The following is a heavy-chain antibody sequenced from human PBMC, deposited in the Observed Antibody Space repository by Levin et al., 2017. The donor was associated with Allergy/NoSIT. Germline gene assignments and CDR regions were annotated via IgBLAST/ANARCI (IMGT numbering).Heavy chain of an antibody. V-gene: IGHV4-4*07. D-gene: IGHD2-2*01. J-gene: IGHJ3*02. CDR2: IYSGGTT. CDR3: ARYCITTTCYGAFDI. CDR1: GDSISSFY. Sequence: SETLSLTCTVSGDSISSFYWSWIRQPAGRGLEWIGRIYSGGTTNYNPSLKSRVTMSLDTSRNQFSLNLISVTAADTAVYYCARYCITTTCYGAFDIWGQGTVVAVSS.